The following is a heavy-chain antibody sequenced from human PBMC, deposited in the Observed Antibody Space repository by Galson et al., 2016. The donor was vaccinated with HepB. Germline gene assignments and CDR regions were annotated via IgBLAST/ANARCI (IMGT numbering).Heavy chain of an antibody. CDR2: ISYDGSNR. CDR3: AKDRRSGWYRGMDV. V-gene: IGHV3-30*18. Sequence: SLRLSCAASGFTFSSYGMQWVRQAPGKGLEWVAVISYDGSNRQYADSVKGRITISRDNSKNTLYLEMNSLSAEDTAVYYCAKDRRSGWYRGMDVWGQGTTVTVSS. D-gene: IGHD6-19*01. CDR1: GFTFSSYG. J-gene: IGHJ6*02.